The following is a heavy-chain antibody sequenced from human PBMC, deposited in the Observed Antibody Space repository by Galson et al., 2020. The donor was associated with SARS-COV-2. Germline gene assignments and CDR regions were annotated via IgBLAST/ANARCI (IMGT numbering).Heavy chain of an antibody. V-gene: IGHV3-23*05. D-gene: IGHD4-17*01. CDR1: GFTFSSSA. CDR2: IDGSGSKT. J-gene: IGHJ2*01. CDR3: VKDPTMTTTGYFDL. Sequence: GGSLRLSCVGSGFTFSSSAITWLRQAPGKGLEWVSGIDGSGSKTYYPDSMKGRFSISRDNSRNTLYLQMNSLRAEDTAIYYCVKDPTMTTTGYFDLWGRGTLVTVSS.